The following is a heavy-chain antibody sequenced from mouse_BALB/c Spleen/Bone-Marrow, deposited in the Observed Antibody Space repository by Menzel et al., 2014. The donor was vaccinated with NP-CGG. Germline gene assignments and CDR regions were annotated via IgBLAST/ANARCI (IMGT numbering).Heavy chain of an antibody. J-gene: IGHJ2*01. D-gene: IGHD2-3*01. Sequence: EVQLQESGPGLVKPSQSLSLTCSVTGYSITSGYYWNWIRQFPGSKLEWMGYISYDGSNNYNPSLKNRISITRDTSKNQFFLKLNSVTTEDTATYYCARDWDGYYFDYWGQGTTLTVSS. V-gene: IGHV3-6*02. CDR3: ARDWDGYYFDY. CDR2: ISYDGSN. CDR1: GYSITSGYY.